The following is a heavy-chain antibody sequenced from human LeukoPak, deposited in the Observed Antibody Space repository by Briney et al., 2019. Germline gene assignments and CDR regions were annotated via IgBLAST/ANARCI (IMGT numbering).Heavy chain of an antibody. Sequence: SETLSLTCKVSGYPIGLDYYWVWIRQAPGRGLQWIGGFHRGRIQYNSALKSRVTISIDSSKNQFSLRMWPVTAADTAFYFCVRAPSSYESGNGYPNLGWLDPWGQGALVTVSS. D-gene: IGHD5-24*01. CDR2: FHRGRI. CDR3: VRAPSSYESGNGYPNLGWLDP. J-gene: IGHJ5*02. V-gene: IGHV4-38-2*02. CDR1: GYPIGLDYY.